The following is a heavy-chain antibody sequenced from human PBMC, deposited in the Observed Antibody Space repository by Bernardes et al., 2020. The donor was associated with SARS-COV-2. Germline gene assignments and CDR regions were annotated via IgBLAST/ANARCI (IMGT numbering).Heavy chain of an antibody. V-gene: IGHV3-66*02. J-gene: IGHJ3*01. CDR2: IYAGGST. Sequence: GGSLRLSCAASGFSVSSSYMSWVRQAPGKGLEWVSTIYAGGSTNYADPVKGRFTISRDNSKNTLDLQMNSLRTEDTGVYYCARQRNLDEALDVWGQGTMVTVSS. CDR3: ARQRNLDEALDV. CDR1: GFSVSSSY.